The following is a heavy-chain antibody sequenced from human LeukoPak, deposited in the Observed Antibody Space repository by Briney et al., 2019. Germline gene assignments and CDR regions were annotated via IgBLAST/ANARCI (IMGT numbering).Heavy chain of an antibody. CDR3: ARDLYYDILTGPGYYFDY. D-gene: IGHD3-9*01. CDR2: ISYDGSNK. V-gene: IGHV3-30*04. Sequence: PGGSLRLSCAASGFTFSSYAMHWVREAPGKGLEWVAVISYDGSNKYYADSVKGRFTISRDNSKNTLYLQMNSLRAEDTAVYYCARDLYYDILTGPGYYFDYWGRGTLVTVSS. J-gene: IGHJ4*02. CDR1: GFTFSSYA.